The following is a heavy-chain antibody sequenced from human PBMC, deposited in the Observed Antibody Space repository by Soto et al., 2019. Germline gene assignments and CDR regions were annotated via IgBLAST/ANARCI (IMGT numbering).Heavy chain of an antibody. CDR3: ARVPSGGSSRY. CDR1: GGSINRYY. Sequence: PSETLSLTCTVSGGSINRYYWSWIRQAPGKGLEWIGNIYYNGNTNYSPSLKSRVTISIDTSRNQFSLHLSSVTAADTAVYYCARVPSGGSSRYWGQGTLVTVS. D-gene: IGHD2-8*02. J-gene: IGHJ4*02. CDR2: IYYNGNT. V-gene: IGHV4-59*01.